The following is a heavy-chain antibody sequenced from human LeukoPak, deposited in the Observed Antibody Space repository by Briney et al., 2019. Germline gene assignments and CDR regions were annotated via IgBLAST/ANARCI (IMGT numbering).Heavy chain of an antibody. V-gene: IGHV3-23*01. CDR3: RTITGTTSGLD. CDR2: ISGSGGST. J-gene: IGHJ4*02. D-gene: IGHD1-20*01. Sequence: GGSLRLSCAASGFTFSSYAMSWVRQAPGKGLEWVSAISGSGGSTYYADSVKGRFTISRDNSKNTLYLQMNSLRAEDTAVYYCRTITGTTSGLDWGQGTLVTVSS. CDR1: GFTFSSYA.